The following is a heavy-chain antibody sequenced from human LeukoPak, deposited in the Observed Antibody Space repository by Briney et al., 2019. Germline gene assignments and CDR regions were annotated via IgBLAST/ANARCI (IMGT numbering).Heavy chain of an antibody. CDR2: IKQDGSEK. D-gene: IGHD2-2*02. Sequence: GGSLRLSCAASGFTFSTYWMSWVRQAPGKGLEWVANIKQDGSEKYYVDSVKGRFTISRDNAKNLLYLQMNSLRAEDTDVYYCARDQGYCSSTSCYRGFDYWGQGTLVTVSS. CDR1: GFTFSTYW. V-gene: IGHV3-7*01. CDR3: ARDQGYCSSTSCYRGFDY. J-gene: IGHJ4*02.